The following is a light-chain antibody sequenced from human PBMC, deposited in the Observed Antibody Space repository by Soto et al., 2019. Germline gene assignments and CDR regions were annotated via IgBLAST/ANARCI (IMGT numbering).Light chain of an antibody. Sequence: QSVLTQPASVSGSPGQSITISCTGTSSDVGGYNYVSWYQQHPGKAPKLMIYDVSNRPSGVSNRFSGAKSGNTASLTISGVQAEDEADYYCSSYTSSSTLLYVFGPGTKLTVL. J-gene: IGLJ1*01. CDR1: SSDVGGYNY. CDR2: DVS. CDR3: SSYTSSSTLLYV. V-gene: IGLV2-14*01.